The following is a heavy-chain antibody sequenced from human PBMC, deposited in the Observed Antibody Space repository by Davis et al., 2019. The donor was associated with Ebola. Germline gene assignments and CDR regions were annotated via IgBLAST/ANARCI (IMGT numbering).Heavy chain of an antibody. CDR3: ASRTTVAAPFDY. J-gene: IGHJ4*02. V-gene: IGHV3-23*01. D-gene: IGHD6-19*01. Sequence: GESLKISCAASGFTFSSYAMSWVRQAPGKGLEWVSAISGSGGSTYYADSVKGRFTISRDNSKNTLYLQMNSLRAEDTAVYYCASRTTVAAPFDYWGQGTLVTVSS. CDR1: GFTFSSYA. CDR2: ISGSGGST.